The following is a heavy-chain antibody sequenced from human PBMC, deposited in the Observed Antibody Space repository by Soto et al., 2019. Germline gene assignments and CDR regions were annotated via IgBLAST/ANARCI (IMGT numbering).Heavy chain of an antibody. Sequence: GESLKISCKGSGYSFTSYWISWVRQMPGKGLEWMGRIDPSDSYTNYSPSFQGHVTISADKYISTAYLQWSSLKASDTAMYYCASVYCSSTSCYSVVADYNYYGMDVWGQGTTVTVSS. CDR2: IDPSDSYT. V-gene: IGHV5-10-1*01. CDR3: ASVYCSSTSCYSVVADYNYYGMDV. CDR1: GYSFTSYW. J-gene: IGHJ6*02. D-gene: IGHD2-2*02.